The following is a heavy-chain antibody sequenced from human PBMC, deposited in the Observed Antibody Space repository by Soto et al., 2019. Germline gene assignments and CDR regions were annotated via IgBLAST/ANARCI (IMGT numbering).Heavy chain of an antibody. CDR3: ARGGGNIVLMVYAINYYYMDV. D-gene: IGHD2-8*01. V-gene: IGHV1-46*03. CDR2: ITPGGGST. Sequence: ASVKVSSKASGYTFTSYYMHWVRQAPGQALEWMGIITPGGGSTSYAQKFQGRVTMTRDTSTSTVYMELSSLGSEDTAVYYCARGGGNIVLMVYAINYYYMDVWGKGTTVTAP. CDR1: GYTFTSYY. J-gene: IGHJ6*03.